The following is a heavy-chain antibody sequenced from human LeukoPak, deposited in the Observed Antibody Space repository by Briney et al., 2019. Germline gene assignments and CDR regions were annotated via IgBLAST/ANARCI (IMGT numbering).Heavy chain of an antibody. CDR3: ARGTYSYGYFDY. CDR2: IYHSGST. D-gene: IGHD5-18*01. CDR1: GGSISSSSYY. V-gene: IGHV4-39*07. J-gene: IGHJ4*02. Sequence: SETLSLTCTVSGGSISSSSYYWGWIRQPPGKGLEWIGYIYHSGSTYYNPSLKSRVTISVDRSKNQFSLKLSSVTAADTAVYYCARGTYSYGYFDYWGQGTLVTVSS.